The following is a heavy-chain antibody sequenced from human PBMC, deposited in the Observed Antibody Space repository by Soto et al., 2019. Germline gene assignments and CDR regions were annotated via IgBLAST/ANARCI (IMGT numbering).Heavy chain of an antibody. V-gene: IGHV4-59*01. Sequence: SETLSLTCTVSGGSISSYYWSWIRQPPGKGLEWIGYIYYSGSTNYNPSLKSRVTISVDTSKNQFSLKLSSVTAADTAVYYCARDWYGSSWYYNWFDPWGQGTLVTVSS. CDR2: IYYSGST. D-gene: IGHD6-13*01. J-gene: IGHJ5*02. CDR1: GGSISSYY. CDR3: ARDWYGSSWYYNWFDP.